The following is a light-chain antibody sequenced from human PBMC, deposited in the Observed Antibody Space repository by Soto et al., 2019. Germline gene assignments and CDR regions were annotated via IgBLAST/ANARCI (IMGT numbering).Light chain of an antibody. CDR2: DAS. CDR3: QQRGSWPPSIT. J-gene: IGKJ5*01. Sequence: EIVLTQSPATLSLSPGERATLSCRASQSVSRSLAWYQQKPGQAPRLLIHDASARVTGIPARFSGSGSETDFTLTISSLEPEDFAVYYCQQRGSWPPSITFGQGTRLEIK. V-gene: IGKV3-11*01. CDR1: QSVSRS.